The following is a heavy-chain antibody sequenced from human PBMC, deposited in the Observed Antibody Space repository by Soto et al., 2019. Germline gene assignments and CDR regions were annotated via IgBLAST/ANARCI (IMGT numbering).Heavy chain of an antibody. CDR1: GGSISSSSYY. V-gene: IGHV4-39*07. D-gene: IGHD3-22*01. CDR2: IYYSGST. Sequence: SETLSLTCTVSGGSISSSSYYWGWIRQPPGKGLEWIGSIYYSGSTYYNPSLKSRVTISVDTSKNQFSLKLSSVTAADTAVYYCARDRPATYYYDSSGSNNPTYYYYGMDVWGQGTTVTVSS. J-gene: IGHJ6*02. CDR3: ARDRPATYYYDSSGSNNPTYYYYGMDV.